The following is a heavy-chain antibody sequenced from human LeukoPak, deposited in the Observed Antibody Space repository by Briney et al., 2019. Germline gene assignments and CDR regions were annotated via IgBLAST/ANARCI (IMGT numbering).Heavy chain of an antibody. D-gene: IGHD5-12*01. CDR1: GFTFSDYY. Sequence: PGGSLRLSCAASGFTFSDYYMSWIRQAPGKGLEWVGRIKSKTEGGTTDYAAPVKGRFTISRDDSQNTVDLQISSLTAEDTAMYFCTTTYIVASTRKFGDYWGQGTLVVVSS. CDR2: IKSKTEGGTT. J-gene: IGHJ4*02. V-gene: IGHV3-15*01. CDR3: TTTYIVASTRKFGDY.